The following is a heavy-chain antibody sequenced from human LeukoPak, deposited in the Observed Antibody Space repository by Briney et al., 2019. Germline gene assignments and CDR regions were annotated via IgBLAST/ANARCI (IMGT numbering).Heavy chain of an antibody. J-gene: IGHJ6*02. CDR1: GYTFTGYY. D-gene: IGHD2/OR15-2a*01. V-gene: IGHV1-2*02. CDR3: ARESVLFYYGLDV. Sequence: ASVKVSCEASGYTFTGYYMHWVRQAPGQGLEWMGWINPNSGGSNYAQKFQGRVTMTRDTSISTAYMELSRLTSDDTAVYYCARESVLFYYGLDVWGQGTTVTVSS. CDR2: INPNSGGS.